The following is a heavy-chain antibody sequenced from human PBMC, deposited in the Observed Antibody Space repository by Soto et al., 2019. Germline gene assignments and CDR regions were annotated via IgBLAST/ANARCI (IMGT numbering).Heavy chain of an antibody. CDR3: AREFGYSSSWYGYYYYGMEV. J-gene: IGHJ6*02. CDR1: GFTFSSYE. V-gene: IGHV3-48*03. D-gene: IGHD6-13*01. CDR2: ISSSGSTI. Sequence: PGGSLRLSCAASGFTFSSYEMNWVRQAPGKGLEWVSYISSSGSTIYYADSVKGRFTISRDNAKNSLYLQMNSLRAEDTAVYYCAREFGYSSSWYGYYYYGMEVWGQGTTVTVSS.